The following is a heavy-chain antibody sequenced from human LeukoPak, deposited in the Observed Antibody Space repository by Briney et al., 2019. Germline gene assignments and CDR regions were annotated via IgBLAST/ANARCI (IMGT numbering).Heavy chain of an antibody. J-gene: IGHJ4*02. CDR2: INHSGST. V-gene: IGHV4-34*01. CDR1: GGSFSGYY. Sequence: SETLSLTCAVYGGSFSGYYWSWIRQPPGKGLEWIGEINHSGSTNYNPSLKSRVTISVDTSKNQFSLRLSSVTAADTAVYYCARQVTFGYAYAYYFDYWGQGTLVTVSS. CDR3: ARQVTFGYAYAYYFDY. D-gene: IGHD3-16*01.